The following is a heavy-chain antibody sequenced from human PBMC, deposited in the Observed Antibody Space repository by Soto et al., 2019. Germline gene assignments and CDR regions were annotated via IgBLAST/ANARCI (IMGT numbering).Heavy chain of an antibody. CDR1: GGSISSYY. CDR2: IYYSGST. CDR3: ARRYGSGFDY. J-gene: IGHJ4*02. D-gene: IGHD5-18*01. V-gene: IGHV4-59*08. Sequence: PSETLSLTCTVSGGSISSYYWSWIRQPPGEGLEWIGYIYYSGSTNYNPSLKSRVTISVDTSKNQFSLKLSSVTAADTAVYYCARRYGSGFDYWGQGTLVTVS.